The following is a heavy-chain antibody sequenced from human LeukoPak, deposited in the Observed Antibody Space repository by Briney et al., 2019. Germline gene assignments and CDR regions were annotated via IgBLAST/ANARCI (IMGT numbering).Heavy chain of an antibody. D-gene: IGHD6-13*01. CDR1: GGTFSSYA. CDR2: IIPIFGTA. CDR3: ARWFGDGYSSSWYYFDY. V-gene: IGHV1-69*13. Sequence: GASVKVSCKASGGTFSSYAVSWVRQAPGQGLEWMGGIIPIFGTANYAQKFQGRVTITADESTSTAYMELSSLRSEDTAVYYCARWFGDGYSSSWYYFDYWGQGTLVTVSS. J-gene: IGHJ4*02.